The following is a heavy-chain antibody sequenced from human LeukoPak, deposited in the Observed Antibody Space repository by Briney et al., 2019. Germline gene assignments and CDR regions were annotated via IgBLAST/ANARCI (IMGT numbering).Heavy chain of an antibody. V-gene: IGHV4-59*01. D-gene: IGHD4-17*01. J-gene: IGHJ3*02. CDR1: GGSISSYY. CDR3: ASFYGDYVGDAFDI. Sequence: PSETLSLTCTVSGGSISSYYWSWIRQPPGKGLEWIGYIYYSRSTNYTPSLKRRVTISVDTSKNQFSLKLSSVTAADTAVYYCASFYGDYVGDAFDIWGQGTMVTVSS. CDR2: IYYSRST.